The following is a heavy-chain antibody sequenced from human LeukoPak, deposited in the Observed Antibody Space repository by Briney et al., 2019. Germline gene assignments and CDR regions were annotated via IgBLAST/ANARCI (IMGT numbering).Heavy chain of an antibody. CDR2: ISSSSSYI. CDR3: ARGYSSGLFAGGYFDC. D-gene: IGHD2-15*01. V-gene: IGHV3-21*01. CDR1: GFIFSSYN. Sequence: GGSLRLSCAASGFIFSSYNMNWVRQAPGKGLEWVSSISSSSSYIYYADSVKGRFTISRDNAKSSLYLQMNSLRAEDTVVYYCARGYSSGLFAGGYFDCWGQGTLVTVSS. J-gene: IGHJ4*02.